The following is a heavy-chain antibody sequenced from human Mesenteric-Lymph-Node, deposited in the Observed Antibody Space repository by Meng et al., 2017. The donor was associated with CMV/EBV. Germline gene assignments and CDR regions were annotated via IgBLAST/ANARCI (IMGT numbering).Heavy chain of an antibody. V-gene: IGHV4-61*01. D-gene: IGHD2-2*01. CDR3: ARRYCSSTSCYGGMDV. CDR2: IYYSGNT. CDR1: GFSIGRAYY. J-gene: IGHJ6*02. Sequence: SETLSLTCTVSGFSIGRAYYWGWIRQPPGKGLEWIGYIYYSGNTNYNPSLTSRVTISVDTSKNQFSLKLSSVTAADTAVYYCARRYCSSTSCYGGMDVWGQGTTVTVSS.